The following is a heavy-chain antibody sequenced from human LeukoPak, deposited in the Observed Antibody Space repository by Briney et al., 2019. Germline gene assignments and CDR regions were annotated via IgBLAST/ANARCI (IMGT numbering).Heavy chain of an antibody. V-gene: IGHV4-39*01. D-gene: IGHD2-2*02. CDR2: IYYSGST. CDR3: PSQGYCSSTSCYTLFRPEYFQH. Sequence: SETLSLTCTVSGGSISSSSYYWGWIRQPPGKWLEWIGSIYYSGSTYYNPSLKSRVTISVDTSKNQFSLKLSSVTAADTAVYYCPSQGYCSSTSCYTLFRPEYFQHWGQGTLVTVSS. J-gene: IGHJ1*01. CDR1: GGSISSSSYY.